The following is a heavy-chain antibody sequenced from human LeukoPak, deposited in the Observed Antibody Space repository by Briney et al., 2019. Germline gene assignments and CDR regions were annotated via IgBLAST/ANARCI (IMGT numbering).Heavy chain of an antibody. CDR2: ISGSGGST. CDR3: AKVTSSSWYGVGWFDP. CDR1: GFTFSSYA. D-gene: IGHD6-13*01. Sequence: PGGSLRLSCAASGFTFSSYAMSWVRQAPGKGLEWVSAISGSGGSTYYADSVKGRFTISRDNSKNPLYRQMNSLRAEDTAVYYCAKVTSSSWYGVGWFDPWGQGTLVTVSS. V-gene: IGHV3-23*01. J-gene: IGHJ5*02.